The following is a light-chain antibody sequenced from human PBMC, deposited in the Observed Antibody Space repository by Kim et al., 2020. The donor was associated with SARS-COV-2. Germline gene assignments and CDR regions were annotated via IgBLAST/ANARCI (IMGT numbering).Light chain of an antibody. CDR3: STYTDSVM. CDR2: DVN. CDR1: SSDVGADHY. V-gene: IGLV2-14*03. J-gene: IGLJ3*02. Sequence: QSALTQPASVSGSLGQSITISCTGSSSDVGADHYVSWYRHHPDKAPKLMIYDVNLRSSGVSNRFSGSKSGNTASLTISGLQAEDEADYYCSTYTDSVMFGGGTKLTVL.